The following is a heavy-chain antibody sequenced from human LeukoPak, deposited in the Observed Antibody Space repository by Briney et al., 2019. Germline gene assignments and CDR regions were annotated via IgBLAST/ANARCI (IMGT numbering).Heavy chain of an antibody. J-gene: IGHJ4*02. CDR2: IKQDGSEK. CDR1: GFTFSSFC. CDR3: ARGGYDFWSGFYGDY. D-gene: IGHD3-3*01. V-gene: IGHV3-7*01. Sequence: GGSLRLSCAASGFTFSSFCMSWVRQAPGKGLEWVANIKQDGSEKYYVDSVKGRFTISRDNAKNSLYLQMNSLRAEDTAVYYCARGGYDFWSGFYGDYWGQGTLVSGSS.